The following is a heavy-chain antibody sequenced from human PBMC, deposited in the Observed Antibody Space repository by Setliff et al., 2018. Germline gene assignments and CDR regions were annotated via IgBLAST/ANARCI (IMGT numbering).Heavy chain of an antibody. D-gene: IGHD1-1*01. J-gene: IGHJ4*02. Sequence: SETLSLTCAVYGGSFTGYYWSWIRQTPTKGLEWIGEINHSGGTHYNPSLKSRLTMSVDTSKNQFSLNLSSVTAADTAVYYCARTGTYRYFDYWSQGALVTVSS. V-gene: IGHV4-34*01. CDR2: INHSGGT. CDR1: GGSFTGYY. CDR3: ARTGTYRYFDY.